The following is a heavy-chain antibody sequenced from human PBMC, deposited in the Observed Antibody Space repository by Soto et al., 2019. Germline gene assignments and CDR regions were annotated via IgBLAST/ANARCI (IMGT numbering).Heavy chain of an antibody. Sequence: SETLSLTCTVSGGSISSGDYYWSWIRQPPGKGLEWIGYIYYSGSTYYNPSLKSRVTISVDTSKNQFSLKLSSVTAADTAVYYCAREPRTRGWFDPCGPGTLVTVST. CDR2: IYYSGST. J-gene: IGHJ5*02. CDR1: GGSISSGDYY. D-gene: IGHD4-17*01. V-gene: IGHV4-30-4*01. CDR3: AREPRTRGWFDP.